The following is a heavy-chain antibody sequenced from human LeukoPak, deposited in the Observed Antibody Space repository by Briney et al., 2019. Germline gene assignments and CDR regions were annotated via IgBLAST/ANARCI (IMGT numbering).Heavy chain of an antibody. CDR1: GYTFTSYG. CDR3: ARDGRTMVRGVIMGTWFDP. J-gene: IGHJ5*02. V-gene: IGHV1-18*01. Sequence: ASVKVSCKASGYTFTSYGISWVRQAPGQGLEWMGLISAYNGNTNYAQKLQGRVTMTTDTSMSTAYMELRSLRSDDTAVYYCARDGRTMVRGVIMGTWFDPWGQGTLVTVSS. CDR2: ISAYNGNT. D-gene: IGHD3-10*01.